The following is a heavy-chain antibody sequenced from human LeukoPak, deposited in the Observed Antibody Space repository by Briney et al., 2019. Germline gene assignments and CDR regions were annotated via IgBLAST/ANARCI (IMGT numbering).Heavy chain of an antibody. J-gene: IGHJ4*02. D-gene: IGHD6-19*01. CDR1: GYTFTDYY. V-gene: IGHV1-2*02. CDR3: ARGGMAVAGTAY. Sequence: GASVKVSCKASGYTFTDYYFHWVRQAPGQGLEWMGWSSPSSGDTNNAQKFQGRVTMTRDKSTSTIYMELTRLTYDDTAVYFCARGGMAVAGTAYWGQGTLVTVSS. CDR2: SSPSSGDT.